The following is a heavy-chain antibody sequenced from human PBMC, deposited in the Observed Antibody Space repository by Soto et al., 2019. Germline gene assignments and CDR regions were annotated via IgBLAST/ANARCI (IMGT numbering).Heavy chain of an antibody. CDR2: ISYDGTKK. D-gene: IGHD6-6*01. Sequence: GGSLRLSCAVSGFTFRSYGMRWVRQAPGKGLEWVAVISYDGTKKYYADSVKGRFTISRHNSKNTLYRQMNSLRAEDTAVYYCATDLEQVFRVFDPWGQGTLVGVSS. CDR3: ATDLEQVFRVFDP. J-gene: IGHJ5*02. V-gene: IGHV3-30*03. CDR1: GFTFRSYG.